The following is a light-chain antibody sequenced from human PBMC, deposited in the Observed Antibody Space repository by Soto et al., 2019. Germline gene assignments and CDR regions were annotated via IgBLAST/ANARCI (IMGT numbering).Light chain of an antibody. J-gene: IGLJ1*01. CDR1: SSALAIYNY. CDR3: SSYTDSSNYV. V-gene: IGLV2-14*01. CDR2: QVT. Sequence: QAALTQPASLSGSPGQSITISRTGTSSALAIYNYPTSYQHPPGKAPNLMIYQVTNRPSGVSNRFSGSRSGNTASLPISGLQAEDEAAYYCSSYTDSSNYVFGTGTKVTVL.